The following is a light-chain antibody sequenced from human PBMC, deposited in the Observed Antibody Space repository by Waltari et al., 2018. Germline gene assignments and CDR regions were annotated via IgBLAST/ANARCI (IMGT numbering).Light chain of an antibody. CDR2: WAS. V-gene: IGKV4-1*01. Sequence: DIVMTQSPDSLAVSLGERATINCKSSQRVLNSSNNKNYLAWYQQKPGKPPKLLLYWASTRESGVPDRFSGSGSGTDFTLTISSLQAEDVAVYYCQHYYSSPLTFGGGTKVEIK. J-gene: IGKJ4*01. CDR1: QRVLNSSNNKNY. CDR3: QHYYSSPLT.